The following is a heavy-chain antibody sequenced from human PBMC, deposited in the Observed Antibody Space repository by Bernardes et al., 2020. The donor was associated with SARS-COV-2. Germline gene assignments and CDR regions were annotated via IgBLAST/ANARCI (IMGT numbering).Heavy chain of an antibody. J-gene: IGHJ4*02. CDR3: ARDRGVVVPAAFDY. Sequence: SETLSLTCTVSGGSISSSSYYWGWIRQPPGKGLEWIGSIYYSGSTYYNPSLKSRVTISVDTSKNQFSLKLSSVTAADTAVYYCARDRGVVVPAAFDYWGQGTLVTVSS. D-gene: IGHD2-2*01. CDR2: IYYSGST. V-gene: IGHV4-39*07. CDR1: GGSISSSSYY.